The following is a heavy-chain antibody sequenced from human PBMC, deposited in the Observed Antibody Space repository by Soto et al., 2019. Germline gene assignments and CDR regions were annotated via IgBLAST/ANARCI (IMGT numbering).Heavy chain of an antibody. Sequence: SETLSLTCTVSGGSISSGDYYWSWICQPPGKGLEWIGYIYYSGSTYYNPSLKSRVTISVDTSKNQFSLKLSSVTAADTAVYYCARASGWSELIAFDIWGQGTMVTVSS. CDR1: GGSISSGDYY. V-gene: IGHV4-30-4*01. D-gene: IGHD6-19*01. J-gene: IGHJ3*02. CDR3: ARASGWSELIAFDI. CDR2: IYYSGST.